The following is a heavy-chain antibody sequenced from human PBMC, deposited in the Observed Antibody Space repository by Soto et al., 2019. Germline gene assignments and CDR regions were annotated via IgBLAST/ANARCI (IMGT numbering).Heavy chain of an antibody. D-gene: IGHD2-21*02. CDR1: GGSISSGGYY. J-gene: IGHJ6*02. Sequence: QVQLQESGPGLVKPSQTLSLTCTVSGGSISSGGYYWSWIRQHPGKGLEWIGYIYYSGSTYYNPSFKSRVTISVDTSKNQCSLKLSSVTAADTAVYYCARVCGGDCHYGMDVWGQGTTVTVSS. CDR2: IYYSGST. V-gene: IGHV4-31*03. CDR3: ARVCGGDCHYGMDV.